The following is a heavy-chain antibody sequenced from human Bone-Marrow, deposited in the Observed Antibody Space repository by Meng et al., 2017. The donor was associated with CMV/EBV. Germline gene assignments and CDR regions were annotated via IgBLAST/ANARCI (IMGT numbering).Heavy chain of an antibody. CDR1: GFTFSSYW. CDR3: ARDRPLRFATYYYGMDV. CDR2: INSDGSST. D-gene: IGHD3-3*01. Sequence: GESLKISCAASGFTFSSYWMHWVRQAPGKGLVWVSRINSDGSSTSYADSVKGRFTISRDNSKNTLYLQMNSLRAEDTAVYYCARDRPLRFATYYYGMDVWGQGTTVTVSS. V-gene: IGHV3-74*01. J-gene: IGHJ6*02.